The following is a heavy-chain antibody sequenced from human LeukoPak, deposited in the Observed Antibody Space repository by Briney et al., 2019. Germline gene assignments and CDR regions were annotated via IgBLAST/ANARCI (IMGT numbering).Heavy chain of an antibody. Sequence: GGSLRLSCAASGFTFSSYSMNWVRQAPGKGLEWVSFISSSSSYIYYADSVKGRFTISRDNAKNSLYLQMNSLRAEDTAVYYCARDRGIVGATRLFYYYYGMDVWGQGTTVTVSS. V-gene: IGHV3-21*01. CDR2: ISSSSSYI. J-gene: IGHJ6*02. CDR1: GFTFSSYS. CDR3: ARDRGIVGATRLFYYYYGMDV. D-gene: IGHD1-26*01.